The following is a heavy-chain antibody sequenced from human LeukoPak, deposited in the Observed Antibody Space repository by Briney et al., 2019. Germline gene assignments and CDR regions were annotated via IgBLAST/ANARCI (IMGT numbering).Heavy chain of an antibody. V-gene: IGHV3-33*01. Sequence: GGSLRLSCAASGFTFSSYGMHWVRQAPGKGLEWLAVIWYDGSNKYYADSVKGRFTISRDNSKKTLYLQMNILTGEDTAVYYCARESPVWASYRALRDWGQGTLVTVSS. J-gene: IGHJ4*02. D-gene: IGHD3-16*02. CDR2: IWYDGSNK. CDR3: ARESPVWASYRALRD. CDR1: GFTFSSYG.